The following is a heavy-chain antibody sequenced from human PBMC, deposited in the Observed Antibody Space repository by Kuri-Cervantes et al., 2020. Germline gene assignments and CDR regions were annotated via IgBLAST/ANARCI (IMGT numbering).Heavy chain of an antibody. CDR2: IWYDGSNK. Sequence: GESLKISCAASGFTFSNFSMNWVRQAPGKGLEWVAVIWYDGSNKYYADSVKGRFTISRDNSKNTLYLQMNSLRAEDTAVYYCARDSDIVVVPAANHDAFDIWGQGTMVTVSS. J-gene: IGHJ3*02. D-gene: IGHD2-2*01. CDR3: ARDSDIVVVPAANHDAFDI. CDR1: GFTFSNFS. V-gene: IGHV3-33*08.